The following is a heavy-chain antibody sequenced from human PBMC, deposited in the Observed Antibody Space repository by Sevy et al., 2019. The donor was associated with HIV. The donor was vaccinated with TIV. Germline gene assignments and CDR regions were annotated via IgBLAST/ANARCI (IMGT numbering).Heavy chain of an antibody. J-gene: IGHJ6*02. CDR3: ARAPLDRITLVQGVVSHYYYSMDV. V-gene: IGHV1-69*13. CDR1: GGTFSSYA. CDR2: IIPIFGTV. D-gene: IGHD3-10*01. Sequence: ASVKVSCKASGGTFSSYAISWVRQAPGQGLEWMGGIIPIFGTVNCAQKFQGRVTITADESTSTAYMELSSLGSEDTAVYYCARAPLDRITLVQGVVSHYYYSMDVWGQGTTVTVSS.